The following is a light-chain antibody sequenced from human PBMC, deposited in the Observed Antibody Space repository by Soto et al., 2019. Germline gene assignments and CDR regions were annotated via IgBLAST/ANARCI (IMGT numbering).Light chain of an antibody. J-gene: IGKJ4*01. CDR3: QQRNYWSVT. Sequence: DIVLTQSPGTLSLSPGERASLSCRASQNVDTFLAWYQQKPGHSPRLLIYDASKRATGIPARFSGSGSGTDFTLTISSLEPEDFAVYYCQQRNYWSVTCGAGAKVEI. CDR1: QNVDTF. CDR2: DAS. V-gene: IGKV3-11*01.